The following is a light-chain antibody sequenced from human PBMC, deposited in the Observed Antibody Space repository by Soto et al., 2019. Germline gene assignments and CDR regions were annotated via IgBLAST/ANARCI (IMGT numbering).Light chain of an antibody. V-gene: IGKV3-15*01. CDR3: QQFGSSIPHT. Sequence: EIVMTQSPATLSVSPGERATVSCRASQSVRSNLAWYQQKPGQAPRLLIYGASTRATGIPARFSGSGSGTEFTLTISSLQSEDFAVYYCQQFGSSIPHTFGQGTKLEIK. CDR1: QSVRSN. CDR2: GAS. J-gene: IGKJ2*01.